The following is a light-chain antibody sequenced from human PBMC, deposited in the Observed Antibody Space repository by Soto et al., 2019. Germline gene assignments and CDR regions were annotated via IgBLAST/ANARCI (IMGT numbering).Light chain of an antibody. J-gene: IGKJ1*01. Sequence: AIQMTQSPSSLSASVGDRVTITCRASQDIRTELGWYQQKPGKAPRLLIYGTFSLQSGVPSRFSGSGSGTDFTLTISSLHPDYFATYYCLHDFKYPRTFGQGTKLDIK. V-gene: IGKV1-6*01. CDR1: QDIRTE. CDR3: LHDFKYPRT. CDR2: GTF.